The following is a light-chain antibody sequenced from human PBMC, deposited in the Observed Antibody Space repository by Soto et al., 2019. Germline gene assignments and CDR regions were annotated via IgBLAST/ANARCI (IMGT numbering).Light chain of an antibody. Sequence: DIQMTQTPSTLSASVGDRVTITCLASQSISRWLAWYQQKSGKAPKLLIYDASTLESGVPSRFSGRGSGTQFTLTITRLEPEDFAVYFCQQYDVSPITFGLGTRLEIK. CDR2: DAS. CDR3: QQYDVSPIT. V-gene: IGKV1-5*01. CDR1: QSISRW. J-gene: IGKJ5*01.